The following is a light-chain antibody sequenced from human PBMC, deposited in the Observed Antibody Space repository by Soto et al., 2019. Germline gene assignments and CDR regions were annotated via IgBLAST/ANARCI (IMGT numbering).Light chain of an antibody. Sequence: QSVLTQPPSVSEAPRQRVTISCSGNSSNIGINAVNWYQHLPGKAPKLLIYYDDLLPSGVSDRFSGSKSGTSASLAISGLQSDDEGDYYCAAWDDSLNVVLFGGGTKLTVL. V-gene: IGLV1-36*01. CDR3: AAWDDSLNVVL. J-gene: IGLJ3*02. CDR2: YDD. CDR1: SSNIGINA.